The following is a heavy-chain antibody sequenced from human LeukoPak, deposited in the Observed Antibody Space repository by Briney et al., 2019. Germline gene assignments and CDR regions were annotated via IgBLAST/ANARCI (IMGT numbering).Heavy chain of an antibody. V-gene: IGHV3-23*01. CDR2: IRTSGNT. Sequence: GGSLRLSCAASGFIFGSYAISWVRQAPGKGLEWVSGIRTSGNTYYADSVKGRFTISRDISKNTVYLQMNSLRAEDSAVYYCATLSYDVWTGTNWFDPWGQGTLVTVSS. CDR3: ATLSYDVWTGTNWFDP. J-gene: IGHJ5*02. CDR1: GFIFGSYA. D-gene: IGHD3-3*01.